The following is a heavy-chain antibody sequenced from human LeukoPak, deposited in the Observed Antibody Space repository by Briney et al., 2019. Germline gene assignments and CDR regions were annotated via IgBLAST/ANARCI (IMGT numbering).Heavy chain of an antibody. J-gene: IGHJ4*02. CDR1: GLPIGDFA. CDR2: ISGDGVST. CDR3: ARESGKFDY. Sequence: GGSLRLSCVASGLPIGDFAMHWVREAPGKGLEWVSLISGDGVSTFYADSVKGRFSISRDNSKNSLSLEMNSLRTEDTAMYYCARESGKFDYWGQGTLVVVSS. V-gene: IGHV3-43*02.